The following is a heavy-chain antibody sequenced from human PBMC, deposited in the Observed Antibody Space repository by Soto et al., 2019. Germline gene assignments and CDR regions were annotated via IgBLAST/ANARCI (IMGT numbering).Heavy chain of an antibody. CDR1: GDSISSYY. CDR3: ARADITMVRGVVGLNAFEI. J-gene: IGHJ3*02. V-gene: IGHV4-59*01. D-gene: IGHD3-10*01. CDR2: IYYSGST. Sequence: SETLSLTCAVPGDSISSYYWSWMRQPSGKGLEWIGYIYYSGSTNYNPSLKSRVTISVDTSKNQFSLKLSSVTAADSAVYYCARADITMVRGVVGLNAFEIWGQGTMVTVSS.